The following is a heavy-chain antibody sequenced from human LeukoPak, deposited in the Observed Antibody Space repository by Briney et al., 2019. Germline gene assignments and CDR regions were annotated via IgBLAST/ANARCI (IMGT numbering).Heavy chain of an antibody. J-gene: IGHJ3*02. CDR2: INPNSGGT. Sequence: RASVKVSCKASGYTFTGYYMHWVRQAPGQGLEWMGWINPNSGGTNYAQKFQGRVTMTRDTSVSTAYMELSRLRSDDTAVYYCARPIAGSSSWYVEAFAIWGQGTMVTVSS. CDR3: ARPIAGSSSWYVEAFAI. CDR1: GYTFTGYY. V-gene: IGHV1-2*02. D-gene: IGHD6-13*01.